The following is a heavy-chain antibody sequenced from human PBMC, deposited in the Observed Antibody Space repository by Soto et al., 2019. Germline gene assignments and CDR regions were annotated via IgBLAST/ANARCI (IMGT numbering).Heavy chain of an antibody. V-gene: IGHV4-4*02. J-gene: IGHJ6*02. Sequence: SETLSLTCAVSAGSISSRNWWTWVRQSPGKGLEWIGEIHHSGSTNYNPSLKSRVTISVDKSKNQFSLKLSSVTAADTAVYYCARHSRGNSCMDVWGQGTTVTVSS. D-gene: IGHD6-25*01. CDR2: IHHSGST. CDR3: ARHSRGNSCMDV. CDR1: AGSISSRNW.